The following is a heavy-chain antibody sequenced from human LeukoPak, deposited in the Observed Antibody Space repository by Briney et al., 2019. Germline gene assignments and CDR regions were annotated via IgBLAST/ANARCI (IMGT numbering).Heavy chain of an antibody. CDR2: VSSSSSYI. D-gene: IGHD6-19*01. CDR1: GFTFSSYS. Sequence: GGSLRLSCAASGFTFSSYSMNWVRQAPGKGLEWVSSVSSSSSYIYYADSEKGRFTISRDNAKNSLYLQMNSLRAEDTAVYYCARAKSNKEYSSGYPTGEYYGMDVWGQGTTVTVSS. J-gene: IGHJ6*02. V-gene: IGHV3-21*01. CDR3: ARAKSNKEYSSGYPTGEYYGMDV.